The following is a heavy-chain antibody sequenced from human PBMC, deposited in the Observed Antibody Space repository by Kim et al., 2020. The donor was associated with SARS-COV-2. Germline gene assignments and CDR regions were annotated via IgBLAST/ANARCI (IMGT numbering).Heavy chain of an antibody. Sequence: GGSLRLSCAASGFTFSSYSMNWVRQAPGKGLEWVSSISSSSSYIYYADSVKGRFTISRDNAKNSLYLQMNSLRAEDTAVYYCARVDLGGAFDIWGQGTMVTVSS. CDR3: ARVDLGGAFDI. CDR1: GFTFSSYS. D-gene: IGHD2-15*01. CDR2: ISSSSSYI. J-gene: IGHJ3*02. V-gene: IGHV3-21*01.